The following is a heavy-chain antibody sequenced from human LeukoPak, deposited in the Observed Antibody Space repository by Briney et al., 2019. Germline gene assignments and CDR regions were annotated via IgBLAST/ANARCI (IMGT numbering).Heavy chain of an antibody. CDR3: AKEGIAAAGTVGY. Sequence: PGGSLRLSCAASGFTLSSYGMHWVRQAPGKGLEWVAFIRYDGSNKYYADSVKGRFTISRDNSKNTLYLQMNSLRAEDTAVYYCAKEGIAAAGTVGYWGQGTLVTVSS. J-gene: IGHJ4*02. D-gene: IGHD6-13*01. V-gene: IGHV3-30*02. CDR1: GFTLSSYG. CDR2: IRYDGSNK.